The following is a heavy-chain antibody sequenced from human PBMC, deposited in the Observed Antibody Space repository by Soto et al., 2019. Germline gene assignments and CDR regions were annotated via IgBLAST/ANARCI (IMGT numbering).Heavy chain of an antibody. Sequence: VQLVESGGGLVQPGGSLRLSCAASGFTVSSNYMSWVRQAPGKGLEWGSVIYSVGSTYYADSVKGRFTISRDNSKNTLYLQMNSLRAEDTAVYYWARVQEDVGWGYFDYWGQGTLVTVSS. V-gene: IGHV3-66*01. D-gene: IGHD7-27*01. CDR2: IYSVGST. CDR3: ARVQEDVGWGYFDY. CDR1: GFTVSSNY. J-gene: IGHJ4*02.